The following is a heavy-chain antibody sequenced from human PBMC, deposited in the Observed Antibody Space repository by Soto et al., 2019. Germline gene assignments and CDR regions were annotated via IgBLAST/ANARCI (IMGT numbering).Heavy chain of an antibody. CDR2: ISAYNGNT. V-gene: IGHV1-18*01. CDR1: GYTFTSYG. CDR3: ADTRGGSGDNWFDP. J-gene: IGHJ5*02. Sequence: EASVKVSCKASGYTFTSYGISWVRQAPGQGLEWMGWISAYNGNTNYAQKLQGRVTMTTDTSTSTAYMELRSLRSDDTAVYYCADTRGGSGDNWFDPWGQGTLVTVSS. D-gene: IGHD2-15*01.